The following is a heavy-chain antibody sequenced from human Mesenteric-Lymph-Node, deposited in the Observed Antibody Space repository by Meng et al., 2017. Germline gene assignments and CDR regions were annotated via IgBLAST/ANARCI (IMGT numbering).Heavy chain of an antibody. CDR3: ARYTALAGRETYHYYAMDV. CDR1: GGSMSSSWYY. J-gene: IGHJ6*02. CDR2: IFHSGST. Sequence: GPLRLSCFVSGGSMSSSWYYWGWIRQPPGQGLEWIGNIFHSGSTHYNPSLKSRVTISVDTSKNQFSLKLTSVTAADTALYFCARYTALAGRETYHYYAMDVWGQGTTVTVSS. V-gene: IGHV4-39*07. D-gene: IGHD5-18*01.